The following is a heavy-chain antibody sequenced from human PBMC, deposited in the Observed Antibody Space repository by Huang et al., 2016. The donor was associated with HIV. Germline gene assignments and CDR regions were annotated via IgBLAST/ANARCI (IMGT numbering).Heavy chain of an antibody. D-gene: IGHD3-9*01. J-gene: IGHJ4*02. CDR2: IGTGGDT. CDR1: GFTFSSYD. V-gene: IGHV3-13*01. CDR3: ARAYFDILSNTKDYFDY. Sequence: EVQLVESGGGLVQPGGSLRLSCAASGFTFSSYDMHWVRQVTGKGLEGVSGIGTGGDTYYPDSVKGRFTISRENVKNSLYLQMNRLTAGDAAVYYCARAYFDILSNTKDYFDYWGQGILVTVSS.